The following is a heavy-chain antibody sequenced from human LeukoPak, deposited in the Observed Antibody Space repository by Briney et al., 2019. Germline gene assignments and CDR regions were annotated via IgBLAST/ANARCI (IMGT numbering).Heavy chain of an antibody. CDR3: AKDMATDLDVDTAIDI. CDR2: ISWDGSKT. Sequence: PGGSLRLSCAASGFTFSDYNMRWIRQAPGKGLEWVSLISWDGSKTFYADSVKGRFTISRDNSKNALYLQMNSLRNEDTALYYCAKDMATDLDVDTAIDIWGQGTMVTVSS. D-gene: IGHD5-18*01. J-gene: IGHJ3*02. V-gene: IGHV3-43*01. CDR1: GFTFSDYN.